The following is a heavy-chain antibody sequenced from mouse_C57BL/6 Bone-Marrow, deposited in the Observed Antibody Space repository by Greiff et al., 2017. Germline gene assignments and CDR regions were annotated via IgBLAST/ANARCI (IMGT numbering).Heavy chain of an antibody. CDR2: IDPSDSYT. V-gene: IGHV1-69*01. CDR1: GYTFTSYW. J-gene: IGHJ3*01. D-gene: IGHD2-2*01. Sequence: QVQLQQPGAELVMPGASVKLSCKASGYTFTSYWMHWVKQRPGQGLEWIGEIDPSDSYTNYNQKFKGKSTLTVDKSSSTAYMQLSSLTSADSAVYYCARGLRRVAYWGQGTLVTVSA. CDR3: ARGLRRVAY.